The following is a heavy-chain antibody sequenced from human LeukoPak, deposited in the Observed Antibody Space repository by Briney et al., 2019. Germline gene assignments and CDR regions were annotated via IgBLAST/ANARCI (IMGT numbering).Heavy chain of an antibody. CDR1: GFTFSSYG. D-gene: IGHD1-26*01. J-gene: IGHJ4*02. V-gene: IGHV3-30*03. CDR2: ISYDGSNK. Sequence: GGSLRLSCAASGFTFSSYGMHWVRQAPGKGLEWVAVISYDGSNKYYADSVKGRFTISRDNAKNSLYLQMNSLRAEDTAVYYCARVLVGATHDGEWIYFDYWGQGTLVTVSS. CDR3: ARVLVGATHDGEWIYFDY.